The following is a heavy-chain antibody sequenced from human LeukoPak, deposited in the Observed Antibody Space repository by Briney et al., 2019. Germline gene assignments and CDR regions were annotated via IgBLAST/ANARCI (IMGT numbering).Heavy chain of an antibody. CDR1: GFTFSRYE. V-gene: IGHV3-48*03. CDR3: AKDPVDY. D-gene: IGHD5-24*01. J-gene: IGHJ4*02. CDR2: ISSSGNTI. Sequence: PGGSLRLSCAASGFTFSRYEMNWVRQAPGKGLEWVSYISSSGNTIYYADSVKGRFTISRDNAKHSLYLQMDTLRAEDTAIYYCAKDPVDYWGQGTLVTVSS.